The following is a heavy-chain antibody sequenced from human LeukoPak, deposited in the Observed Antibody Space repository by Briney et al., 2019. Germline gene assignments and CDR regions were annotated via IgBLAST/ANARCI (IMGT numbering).Heavy chain of an antibody. CDR3: AKDGSSWGMVDP. CDR1: GGSISSYY. V-gene: IGHV4-59*01. CDR2: IYYSGST. Sequence: PSETLSLTCTVSGGSISSYYWSWIRQPPGKGLEWIGYIYYSGSTNYNPSLKSRVTISVDTSKNQFSLKLSSVTAADTAMYYCAKDGSSWGMVDPWGQGTLVTVSS. J-gene: IGHJ5*02. D-gene: IGHD6-13*01.